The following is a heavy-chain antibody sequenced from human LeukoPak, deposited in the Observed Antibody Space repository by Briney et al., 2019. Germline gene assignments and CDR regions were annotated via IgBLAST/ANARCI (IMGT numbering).Heavy chain of an antibody. V-gene: IGHV1-2*02. CDR1: GYTFIGYY. Sequence: GASVKVSCKASGYTFIGYYMHWVRQAPEHGLEWMGWINPNNGGTNYAQKFQGRVTMTRDTSISTAYMELSRLRSDDTAVYYCARVGYYYDSSGYPTYYFDYWGQGTLVTVSS. J-gene: IGHJ4*02. D-gene: IGHD3-22*01. CDR2: INPNNGGT. CDR3: ARVGYYYDSSGYPTYYFDY.